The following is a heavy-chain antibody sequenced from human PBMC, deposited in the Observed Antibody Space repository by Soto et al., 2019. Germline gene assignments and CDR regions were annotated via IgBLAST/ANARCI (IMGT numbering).Heavy chain of an antibody. Sequence: GGSLRLSCAASGFTFSSYAMSWVRQAPGKGLEWVSAISGSGGSTYYADSVKGRFTISRDNSKNTLYLQMISLRAEHTAVYYFAKGRLSLVITGFDYWGQGTLVTVSS. CDR2: ISGSGGST. CDR1: GFTFSSYA. D-gene: IGHD3-9*01. J-gene: IGHJ4*02. CDR3: AKGRLSLVITGFDY. V-gene: IGHV3-23*01.